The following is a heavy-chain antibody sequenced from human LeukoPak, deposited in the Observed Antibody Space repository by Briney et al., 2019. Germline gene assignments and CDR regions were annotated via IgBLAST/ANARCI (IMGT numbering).Heavy chain of an antibody. CDR2: INHSGST. V-gene: IGHV4-34*01. D-gene: IGHD1-1*01. J-gene: IGHJ6*03. Sequence: PETLSLTCAVYGGSFSGYYWSWIRQPPGKGLEWIGEINHSGSTNYNPSLKSRVTISVDTSKNQFSLKLSSVTAADTAVYYCARQAGKGFIYYYYMDVWGKGTTVTISS. CDR1: GGSFSGYY. CDR3: ARQAGKGFIYYYYMDV.